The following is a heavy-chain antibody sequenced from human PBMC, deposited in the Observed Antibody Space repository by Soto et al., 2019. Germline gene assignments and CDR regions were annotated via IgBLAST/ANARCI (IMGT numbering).Heavy chain of an antibody. J-gene: IGHJ2*01. Sequence: EVQVLESGGGLVQPGGSLRLSCSASGFTFSNYAMSWVRQAPGKGLEWVSTIHGVGDYTHYTDSVKGRFTISRDNSRNTLFLQMNSLRAEDTAVYYCAKNRGSGSYTNWNFDVWGRGTLVTVSS. CDR1: GFTFSNYA. CDR3: AKNRGSGSYTNWNFDV. V-gene: IGHV3-23*01. CDR2: IHGVGDYT. D-gene: IGHD1-26*01.